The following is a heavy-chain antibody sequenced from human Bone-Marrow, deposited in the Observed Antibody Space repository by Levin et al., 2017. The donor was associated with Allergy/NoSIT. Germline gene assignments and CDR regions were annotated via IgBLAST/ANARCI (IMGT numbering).Heavy chain of an antibody. V-gene: IGHV3-9*01. D-gene: IGHD7-27*01. Sequence: LSLTCAASGFTFDDYAMHWVRQAPGKGLEWVSGISWNSGSIGYADSVKGRFTISRDNAKNSLYLQMNSLRAEDTALYYCAKGQLGIRGYFDYWGQGTLVTVSS. CDR3: AKGQLGIRGYFDY. J-gene: IGHJ4*02. CDR1: GFTFDDYA. CDR2: ISWNSGSI.